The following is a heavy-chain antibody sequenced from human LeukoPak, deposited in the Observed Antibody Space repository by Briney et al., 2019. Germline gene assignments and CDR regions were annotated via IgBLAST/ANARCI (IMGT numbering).Heavy chain of an antibody. J-gene: IGHJ5*01. Sequence: SETLSLTCTVSGYSISSGFYWGWIRQPPGKGLEWIGSIYHSGSSYYNPSLKSRVTISVDTSKNQFSLHLSSVTPDDAAIYFCARQTKVVSTANRNNWFDSWGQGTLVTVSS. V-gene: IGHV4-38-2*02. CDR2: IYHSGSS. D-gene: IGHD2-2*01. CDR3: ARQTKVVSTANRNNWFDS. CDR1: GYSISSGFY.